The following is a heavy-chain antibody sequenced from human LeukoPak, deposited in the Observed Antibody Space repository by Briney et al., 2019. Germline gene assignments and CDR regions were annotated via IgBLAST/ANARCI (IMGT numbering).Heavy chain of an antibody. Sequence: SETLSLTCIVSGASFNTGDYYWNWIRQHPGKGLEWIGYIYNSGSTYYNPSLKSRVTISVDASKNHFSLRLASVTAADSAVYYCARGAPPDSWGQGTLVTVSS. J-gene: IGHJ4*02. CDR3: ARGAPPDS. V-gene: IGHV4-31*03. CDR1: GASFNTGDYY. CDR2: IYNSGST.